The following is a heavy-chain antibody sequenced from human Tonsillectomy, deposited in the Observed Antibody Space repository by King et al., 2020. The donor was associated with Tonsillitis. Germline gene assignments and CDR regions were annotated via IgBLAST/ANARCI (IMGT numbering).Heavy chain of an antibody. D-gene: IGHD5-18*01. CDR3: AKSRSPIQLWSNYFDY. Sequence: VQLVESGGVVVQPGGSLRLSCAASGFTFDDYAMHWVRQAPGKGLEWVSLISWDGGSTYYADSVKGRFTISRDNRKNSLYLQMNSLRAEDTALYYCAKSRSPIQLWSNYFDYWGQGTLVTVSS. CDR1: GFTFDDYA. V-gene: IGHV3-43D*03. J-gene: IGHJ4*02. CDR2: ISWDGGST.